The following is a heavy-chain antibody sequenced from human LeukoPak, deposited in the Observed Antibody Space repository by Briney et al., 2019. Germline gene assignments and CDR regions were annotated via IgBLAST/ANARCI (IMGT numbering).Heavy chain of an antibody. Sequence: GGSLRLSCAASGFTFSSYTMNWVRQPPGKGLEWVSNIGTSTTTIYYADSVKGRFTISRDNSKNTLYLQMNSLRAEDTAIYYCATPSQYCSSTSCYVYWGQGTLVTVSS. CDR3: ATPSQYCSSTSCYVY. V-gene: IGHV3-48*01. J-gene: IGHJ4*02. CDR1: GFTFSSYT. D-gene: IGHD2-2*01. CDR2: IGTSTTTI.